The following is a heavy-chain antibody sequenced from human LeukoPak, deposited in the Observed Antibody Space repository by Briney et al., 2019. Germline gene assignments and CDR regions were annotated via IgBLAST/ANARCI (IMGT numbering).Heavy chain of an antibody. CDR2: INPNSGGP. CDR3: ARVLFYSSGNKSNRVDY. J-gene: IGHJ4*02. D-gene: IGHD6-19*01. CDR1: GYTFTAYY. V-gene: IGHV1-2*02. Sequence: ASVKVSCKASGYTFTAYYIHWVRQAPGQGLEWMAWINPNSGGPNSAQKFQGRVTMTRDTSISTAYMELSRLRSDDTAVYYCARVLFYSSGNKSNRVDYWGQGTLVTVSS.